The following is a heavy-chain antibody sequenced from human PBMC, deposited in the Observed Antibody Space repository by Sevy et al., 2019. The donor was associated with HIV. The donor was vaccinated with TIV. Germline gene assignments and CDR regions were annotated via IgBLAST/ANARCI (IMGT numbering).Heavy chain of an antibody. CDR1: GFTVNDKY. CDR3: VSLLLPDRSGWSYFDF. CDR2: IFSSGST. D-gene: IGHD6-19*01. Sequence: GGSLRLSCAISGFTVNDKYIIWVRQAPGKGLEWVSVIFSSGSTYYADSAKGRFTISRDNSKNTVYLQMNSLRAEDTAVYYCVSLLLPDRSGWSYFDFWGQGTLVTVSS. V-gene: IGHV3-66*02. J-gene: IGHJ4*02.